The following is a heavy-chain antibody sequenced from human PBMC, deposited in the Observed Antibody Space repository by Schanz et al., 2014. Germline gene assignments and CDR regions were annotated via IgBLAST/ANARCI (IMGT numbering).Heavy chain of an antibody. D-gene: IGHD3-9*01. CDR3: ARDSRPNYDFLTAYYSIDY. V-gene: IGHV3-21*01. CDR1: EFTFSSYK. J-gene: IGHJ4*02. CDR2: ISSSGSYI. Sequence: EVQLVESGGGLAKPGGSLRLSCEASEFTFSSYKMNWVRQAPGKGLEWVSSISSSGSYIHYADSVKGRFTISRDNAKNTLYLQMNSLRAEDTAVYYCARDSRPNYDFLTAYYSIDYWGQGTLVTVSS.